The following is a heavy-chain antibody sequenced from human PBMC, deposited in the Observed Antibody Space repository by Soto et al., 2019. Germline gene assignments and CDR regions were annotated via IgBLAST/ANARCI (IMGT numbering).Heavy chain of an antibody. CDR2: FNPNSGDT. V-gene: IGHV1-2*07. Sequence: QVQLVQSGAEVKKPGASVKVSCKASGYIFSAYSMHWVRQAPGQGLEWVGWFNPNSGDTIYAHKFQGRVTLTRDTSISTAYMELYSLRSDDTAVYYCTREASAVISLDYWGQGNLVTVSS. CDR1: GYIFSAYS. D-gene: IGHD6-19*01. CDR3: TREASAVISLDY. J-gene: IGHJ4*02.